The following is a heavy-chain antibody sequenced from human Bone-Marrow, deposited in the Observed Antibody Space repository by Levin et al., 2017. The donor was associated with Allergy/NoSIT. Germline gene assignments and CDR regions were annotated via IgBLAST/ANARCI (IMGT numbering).Heavy chain of an antibody. D-gene: IGHD2-2*01. V-gene: IGHV4-34*01. CDR2: INESRST. Sequence: KPSETLSLTCAVYSGSFSGYYWVWIRQPPGKGLEWIGEINESRSTNFKSSLKSRLTLSVDRSKNQVSLKLFSVTAADTAVYYCARRPLGYCSGTSCSRHIDSWGTGTPVAVSS. CDR1: SGSFSGYY. J-gene: IGHJ6*03. CDR3: ARRPLGYCSGTSCSRHIDS.